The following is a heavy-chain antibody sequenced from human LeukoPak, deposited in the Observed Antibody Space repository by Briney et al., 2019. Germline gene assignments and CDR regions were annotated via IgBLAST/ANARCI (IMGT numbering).Heavy chain of an antibody. Sequence: PSETLSLTCTVSGGSISRYYWSWIRQPPGKGLEWLGYIYYSGSTNYNPSLKSRVTMSLDTSKKQFSLKLSSVTAADTAVYYCARVTVTGDAFDIWGQGTMVTVSS. V-gene: IGHV4-59*01. CDR2: IYYSGST. J-gene: IGHJ3*02. CDR3: ARVTVTGDAFDI. CDR1: GGSISRYY. D-gene: IGHD4-17*01.